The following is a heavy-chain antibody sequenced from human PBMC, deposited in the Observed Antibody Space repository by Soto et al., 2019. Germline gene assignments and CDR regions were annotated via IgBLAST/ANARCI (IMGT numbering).Heavy chain of an antibody. D-gene: IGHD6-19*01. Sequence: EAQLLESGGGLVQPGGSLRLSCAASGFIFRNYAMSWVRQAPGKGMELVSSIHGDGGSAYFADSVKGRFTVSRDDSKRTLYLQMSSLRVDDTALYFCVKDAVAGNGVWDWFDLWGQGTLVTVSS. V-gene: IGHV3-23*01. CDR1: GFIFRNYA. CDR2: IHGDGGSA. CDR3: VKDAVAGNGVWDWFDL. J-gene: IGHJ5*02.